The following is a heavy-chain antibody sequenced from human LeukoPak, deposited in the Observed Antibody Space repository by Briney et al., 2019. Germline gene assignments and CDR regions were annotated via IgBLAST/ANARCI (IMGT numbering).Heavy chain of an antibody. CDR2: NNHSGRT. V-gene: IGHV4-34*01. CDR1: VGAFSGYY. CDR3: ARGAHYFDFWSGPKHYGVWFDY. D-gene: IGHD3-3*01. Sequence: SETLSLTCALYVGAFSGYYWSWIRHPPGEGLEWIGENNHSGRTNYNPSLKSRVTISVDTSKNQFSLKLSSVTVADTAVYYCARGAHYFDFWSGPKHYGVWFDYWGQGTLVTVSS. J-gene: IGHJ4*02.